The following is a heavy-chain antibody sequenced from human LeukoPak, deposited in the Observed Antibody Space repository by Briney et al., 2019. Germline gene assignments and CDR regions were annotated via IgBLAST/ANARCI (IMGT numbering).Heavy chain of an antibody. Sequence: SETLSLTCTVSGGSISSGDYYWSWIRQPPGKGLEWIGYIYYSGSTYYNPSLKSRVTISVNTSKNQFSLKLSSVTAAVTAVYYCARGKYYYDSSGYFDYWGQGTLVTVSS. D-gene: IGHD3-22*01. CDR3: ARGKYYYDSSGYFDY. CDR2: IYYSGST. V-gene: IGHV4-30-4*01. CDR1: GGSISSGDYY. J-gene: IGHJ4*02.